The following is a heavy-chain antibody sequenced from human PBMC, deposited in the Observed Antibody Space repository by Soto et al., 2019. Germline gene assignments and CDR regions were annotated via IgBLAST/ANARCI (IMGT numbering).Heavy chain of an antibody. CDR2: IYYSGST. Sequence: QVQLLESGPGLVKPSETLSLTCTVSGASISSYYWSWIRQPPGKGLEWIGYIYYSGSTNYNPSLKSRVTISVDTSKNQFSLKLSSVTAADTAVYYCARQIPSYSHGAVYYYYGMDVWGQGTTVTVS. V-gene: IGHV4-59*01. CDR1: GASISSYY. J-gene: IGHJ6*02. D-gene: IGHD4-4*01. CDR3: ARQIPSYSHGAVYYYYGMDV.